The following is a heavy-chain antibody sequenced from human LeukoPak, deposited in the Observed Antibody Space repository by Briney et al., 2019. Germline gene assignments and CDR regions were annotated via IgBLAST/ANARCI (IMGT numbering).Heavy chain of an antibody. V-gene: IGHV4-34*01. CDR1: GGSFSGYY. Sequence: SETLSLTCAVYGGSFSGYYWSWIRQPPGNGLEWIGGINHSGSTNYNPSLKSRVTISVDTSKNQFSLKLSSVTAADTAVYYCARQVVATGWFDPWGQGTLVTVSS. CDR3: ARQVVATGWFDP. J-gene: IGHJ5*02. CDR2: INHSGST. D-gene: IGHD5-12*01.